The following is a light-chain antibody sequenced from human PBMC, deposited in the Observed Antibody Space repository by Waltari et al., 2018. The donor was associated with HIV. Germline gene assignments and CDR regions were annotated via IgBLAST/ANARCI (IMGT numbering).Light chain of an antibody. CDR2: RSS. CDR1: QSVSSPY. CDR3: QQYGRPPRT. V-gene: IGKV3-20*01. Sequence: EIVLTQSPGTLSLSPGERAPLSCRASQSVSSPYLAWYQQKPGKAPRLLLHRSSTRATDIPDRVSGSGSETDFTLTISKLEPEDFAVYYCQQYGRPPRTFGRGTKVEIK. J-gene: IGKJ4*02.